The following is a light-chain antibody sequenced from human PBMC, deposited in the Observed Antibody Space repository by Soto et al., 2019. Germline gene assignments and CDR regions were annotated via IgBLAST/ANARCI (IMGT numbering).Light chain of an antibody. CDR2: DTS. CDR3: QQRSNWPPYT. J-gene: IGKJ2*01. CDR1: QSVGSY. V-gene: IGKV3-11*01. Sequence: DIVLTQSPATLSLSPGERATLSCRASQSVGSYLAWYQQKPGQAPRLLIYDTSSRATGIPARFSGGGSGTDFTLTINSLEPEDFAVYYCQQRSNWPPYTFGQGTKLEIK.